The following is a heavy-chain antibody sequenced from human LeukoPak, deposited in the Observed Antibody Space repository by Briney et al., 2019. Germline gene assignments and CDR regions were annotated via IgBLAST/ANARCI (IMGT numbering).Heavy chain of an antibody. CDR3: ATKTAFDY. CDR1: WFTFYNYC. V-gene: IGHV3-23*01. CDR2: ISDSGGST. J-gene: IGHJ4*02. Sequence: GGVLRLSCAASWFTFYNYCMSWGRRAPGKGLEWVSSISDSGGSTYYAASVKGRFTISRDNSKNTLYLQMNSLRAEDTAVYYCATKTAFDYWGQGTLVTVSS. D-gene: IGHD5-18*01.